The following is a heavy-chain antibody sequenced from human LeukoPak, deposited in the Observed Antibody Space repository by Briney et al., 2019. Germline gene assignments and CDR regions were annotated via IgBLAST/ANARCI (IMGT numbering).Heavy chain of an antibody. J-gene: IGHJ4*02. CDR1: GFTFSGYG. CDR3: AKTPLVIVATTTTFDY. V-gene: IGHV3-23*01. D-gene: IGHD5-12*01. Sequence: PGGSLRLSCAGSGFTFSGYGMSWVRQAPGKGLEWVSAISGSGGSTYYADSVKGRFTISRDNSKNTLYLQMNSLRAEDTAVYYCAKTPLVIVATTTTFDYWGQGTLVTVSS. CDR2: ISGSGGST.